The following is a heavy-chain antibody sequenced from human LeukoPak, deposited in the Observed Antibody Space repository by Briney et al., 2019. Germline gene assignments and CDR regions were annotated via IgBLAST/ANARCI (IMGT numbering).Heavy chain of an antibody. J-gene: IGHJ5*02. Sequence: PSETLSLTCAVYGGSFSGYYWSWIRQPPGKGLEWIGEINHSGSTNYNPSLKSRVTISVDTSKNQFSLKLSSVTAADTAVYYCARDITIFGVVITHPNWFDPWGQGTLVTVSS. CDR1: GGSFSGYY. V-gene: IGHV4-34*01. CDR3: ARDITIFGVVITHPNWFDP. D-gene: IGHD3-3*01. CDR2: INHSGST.